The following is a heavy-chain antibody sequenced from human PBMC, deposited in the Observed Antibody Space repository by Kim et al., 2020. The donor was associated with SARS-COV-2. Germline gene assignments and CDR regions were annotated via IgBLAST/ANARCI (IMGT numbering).Heavy chain of an antibody. V-gene: IGHV7-4-1*02. CDR2: INTNTGNP. Sequence: ASVKVSCKASGYTFTSYAMNWVRQAPGQGLEWMGWINTNTGNPTYAQGFTGRFVFSLDTSVSTAYLQISSLKAEDTAVYYCVRIRPDSSGYYYYYYGMDVWGQGTTVTVSS. J-gene: IGHJ6*02. CDR1: GYTFTSYA. D-gene: IGHD3-22*01. CDR3: VRIRPDSSGYYYYYYGMDV.